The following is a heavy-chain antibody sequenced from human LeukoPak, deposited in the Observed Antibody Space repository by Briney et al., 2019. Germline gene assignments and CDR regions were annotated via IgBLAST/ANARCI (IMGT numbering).Heavy chain of an antibody. J-gene: IGHJ4*02. Sequence: QPGGSLRLSCAASGFTFSSYWMHWVRQAPGKGLVWVSRINSDGSSTNYADPVKGRFTISKDNSKNTLYLQMNSLRAEDTAVYYCAKVGTYTMVRGAPRDVDYWGQGTLVTVSS. CDR2: INSDGSST. CDR3: AKVGTYTMVRGAPRDVDY. V-gene: IGHV3-74*01. D-gene: IGHD3-10*01. CDR1: GFTFSSYW.